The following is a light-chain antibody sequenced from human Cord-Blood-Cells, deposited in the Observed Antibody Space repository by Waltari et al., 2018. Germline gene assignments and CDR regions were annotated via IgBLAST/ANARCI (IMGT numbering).Light chain of an antibody. CDR3: SSYTSSSTVV. CDR2: DGS. CDR1: SNDGGGNNY. J-gene: IGLJ2*01. Sequence: SALTQPASASGPPRQSTTISSTGTSNDGGGNNYVSWYQHQPGKPPKLISYDGSNRPSGVSNRFSCSKSGNTASLTISGLQAEDEADYYCSSYTSSSTVVFGGGTKLTVL. V-gene: IGLV2-14*03.